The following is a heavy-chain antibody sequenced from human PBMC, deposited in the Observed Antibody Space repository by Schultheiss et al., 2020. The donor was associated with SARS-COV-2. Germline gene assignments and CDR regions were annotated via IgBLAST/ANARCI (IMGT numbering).Heavy chain of an antibody. D-gene: IGHD6-19*01. V-gene: IGHV3-33*08. CDR1: GFTFSSYA. CDR2: IWYDGSNK. Sequence: GGSLRLSCAASGFTFSSYAMHWVRQVPGKGLEWVAVIWYDGSNKYYADSVKGRFTISRDNAKNSLYLQMNSLRAEDTAVYYCARDLGSSAGALKLFDYWGQGTLVTVSS. J-gene: IGHJ4*02. CDR3: ARDLGSSAGALKLFDY.